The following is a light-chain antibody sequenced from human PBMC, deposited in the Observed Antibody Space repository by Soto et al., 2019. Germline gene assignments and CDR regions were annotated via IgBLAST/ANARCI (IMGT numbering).Light chain of an antibody. CDR2: DAS. V-gene: IGKV3-11*01. CDR3: QQRSDWPLT. CDR1: QSLSSY. J-gene: IGKJ4*01. Sequence: EIVLTQSPAPLSLSPGERATLSCRASQSLSSYLAWYQQKRGQAPRLLIYDASKRATGIPARFSGSGSGTDFTLSISSLEPEDFAVYYCQQRSDWPLTFGGGTKVEIK.